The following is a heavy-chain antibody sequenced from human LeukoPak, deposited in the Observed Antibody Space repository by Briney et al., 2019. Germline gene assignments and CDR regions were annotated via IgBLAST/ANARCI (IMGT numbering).Heavy chain of an antibody. J-gene: IGHJ4*02. CDR3: ARELTGAFDY. D-gene: IGHD7-27*01. CDR2: IIPIFGTA. Sequence: GASVKVSCKASGGTFSSYANSWVRQAPGQGLEWMGGIIPIFGTANYAQKFQGRVTITADESTSTAYMELSSLRSEDTAVYYCARELTGAFDYWGQGTLVTVSS. V-gene: IGHV1-69*13. CDR1: GGTFSSYA.